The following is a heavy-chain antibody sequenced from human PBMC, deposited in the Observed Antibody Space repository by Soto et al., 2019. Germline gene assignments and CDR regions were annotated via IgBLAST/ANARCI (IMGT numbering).Heavy chain of an antibody. D-gene: IGHD4-17*01. CDR3: GSQAYGGNGYYFAD. CDR1: SGSITSSTYY. Sequence: QLQLQESGPGLVKPSATLSLTCTVSSGSITSSTYYWVWIRPPPGQGLEWIGNLYSSGSTYYNPSLKSRVTIWLDTSKTQLSLKLTAVTAEDTAVYYCGSQAYGGNGYYFADWGQGTLVTVPA. V-gene: IGHV4-39*01. CDR2: LYSSGST. J-gene: IGHJ4*02.